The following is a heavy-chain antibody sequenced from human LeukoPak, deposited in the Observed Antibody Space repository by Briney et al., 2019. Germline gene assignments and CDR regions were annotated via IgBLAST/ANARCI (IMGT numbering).Heavy chain of an antibody. J-gene: IGHJ1*01. V-gene: IGHV1-18*01. CDR2: ISAYSGNT. D-gene: IGHD3-9*01. CDR3: ARDDILTGYPEYFQH. CDR1: GYTFTSYG. Sequence: ASVKVSCKASGYTFTSYGISWVRQAPGQGLEWMGWISAYSGNTNYAQKLQGRVTMTTDTSMSTAYMELRSLRSDDTAVYYCARDDILTGYPEYFQHWGQGTLVTVSS.